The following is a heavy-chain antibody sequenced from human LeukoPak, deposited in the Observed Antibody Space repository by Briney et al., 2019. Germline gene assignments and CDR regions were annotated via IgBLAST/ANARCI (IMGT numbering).Heavy chain of an antibody. J-gene: IGHJ4*02. Sequence: ASVKVSCKASGYTFTSHYMHWVRQAPGQGLEWMGIINPSGGSTSYAQKFQGRVTMTRDTSTSTVYMELSSLGSEDTAVYYCARSPTGGYFDYWGQGTLVTVSS. CDR1: GYTFTSHY. CDR3: ARSPTGGYFDY. CDR2: INPSGGST. V-gene: IGHV1-46*01. D-gene: IGHD7-27*01.